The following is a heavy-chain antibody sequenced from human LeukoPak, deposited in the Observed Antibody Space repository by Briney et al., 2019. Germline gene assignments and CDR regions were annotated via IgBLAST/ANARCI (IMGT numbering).Heavy chain of an antibody. CDR2: ISSSSSYI. CDR3: AREVSVGYSYYMDV. J-gene: IGHJ6*03. CDR1: GFTFSSYS. D-gene: IGHD2-2*01. V-gene: IGHV3-21*04. Sequence: GGSLRLSCAASGFTFSSYSMNWVRQAPGKALEWVSSISSSSSYIYYADSVKGRFTISRHYAKNSLYLQMNSPRAEDTALYYCAREVSVGYSYYMDVWGKGTTVTISS.